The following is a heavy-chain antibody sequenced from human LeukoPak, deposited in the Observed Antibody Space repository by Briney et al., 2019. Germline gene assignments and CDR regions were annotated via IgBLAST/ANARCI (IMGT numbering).Heavy chain of an antibody. J-gene: IGHJ4*02. V-gene: IGHV1-18*04. CDR2: ISAYNGNT. CDR1: GYTFTSYG. D-gene: IGHD3-10*01. Sequence: ASVKVSCKASGYTFTSYGISWVRQAPGQGLEWMGWISAYNGNTNYAQKLQGRVTMTTDTSTSTAYMELRSLRSDDTAVYYCAGDESYYYGSGSYYSFDYWGQGTLVTVSS. CDR3: AGDESYYYGSGSYYSFDY.